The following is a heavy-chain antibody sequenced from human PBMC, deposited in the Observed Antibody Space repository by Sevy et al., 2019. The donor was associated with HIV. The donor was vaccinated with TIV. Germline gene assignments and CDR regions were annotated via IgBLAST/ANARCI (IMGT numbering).Heavy chain of an antibody. J-gene: IGHJ4*02. V-gene: IGHV4-4*07. CDR3: ARSNWVTATNGFSKSYYFDY. CDR1: GDSFSSYF. CDR2: INTSGST. Sequence: SETLSLTCTVSGDSFSSYFWAWIRQPAGKGLEWIGRINTSGSTNCNPSLKSRVTMSVDTSKSQFSLKVTSLTAADTAIYFCARSNWVTATNGFSKSYYFDYWGQGSLVTVSS. D-gene: IGHD7-27*01.